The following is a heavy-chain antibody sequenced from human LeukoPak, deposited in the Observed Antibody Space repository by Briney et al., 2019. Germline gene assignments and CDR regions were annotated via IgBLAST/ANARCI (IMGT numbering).Heavy chain of an antibody. J-gene: IGHJ4*02. CDR1: GFTFSNYA. D-gene: IGHD3-22*01. V-gene: IGHV3-23*01. CDR2: LSGSGGSA. Sequence: GGSLRLSCAASGFTFSNYAMTWVRQAPGEGLEWVSALSGSGGSAYYADSVKGRFTISRDNSKNTLYLQMNSLRAEDTAVYYCAKGRYESSGFNWAAWGQGTLVTVSS. CDR3: AKGRYESSGFNWAA.